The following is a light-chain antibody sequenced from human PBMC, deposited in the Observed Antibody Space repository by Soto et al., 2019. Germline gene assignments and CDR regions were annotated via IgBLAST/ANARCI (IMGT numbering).Light chain of an antibody. CDR2: EVS. Sequence: QSALTQPASVSGSPGQSITISCSGTSSDVGRYNLVSWYQQLPGKAPKLMIYEVSKRPSGVSDRFSGSKSGNTASLTISGLQTEDEADYYCCSHARSYFFGSGTRVTVL. CDR3: CSHARSYF. V-gene: IGLV2-23*02. J-gene: IGLJ1*01. CDR1: SSDVGRYNL.